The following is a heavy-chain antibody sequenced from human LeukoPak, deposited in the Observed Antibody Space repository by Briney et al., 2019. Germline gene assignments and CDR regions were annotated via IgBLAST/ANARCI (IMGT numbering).Heavy chain of an antibody. V-gene: IGHV3-21*01. Sequence: GGSLRLSCAASGFTFSSYSMNWVRQAPGKGLEWVSSISSSSSYIYYADSVKGRFTISRDNAKNSLYLQMNSLRAEDTAVYYCARVGVPAAASYYYYYMDVWGKGTTVTVSS. CDR2: ISSSSSYI. D-gene: IGHD2-2*01. J-gene: IGHJ6*03. CDR1: GFTFSSYS. CDR3: ARVGVPAAASYYYYYMDV.